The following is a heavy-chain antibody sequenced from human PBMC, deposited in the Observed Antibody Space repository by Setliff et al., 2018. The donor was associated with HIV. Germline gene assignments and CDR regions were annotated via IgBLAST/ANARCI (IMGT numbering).Heavy chain of an antibody. J-gene: IGHJ4*02. D-gene: IGHD1-20*01. CDR1: GFTFNNYA. V-gene: IGHV3-21*01. Sequence: GGSLRLSCAASGFTFNNYAMNWVRQAPGKGLEWVAGMSGSDNSTFYADSVKGRFTISRDNAKNSLFLQMNNLTVDDTGLYFCARDLWGTYNGYLHYWGRGTLVTVSS. CDR3: ARDLWGTYNGYLHY. CDR2: MSGSDNST.